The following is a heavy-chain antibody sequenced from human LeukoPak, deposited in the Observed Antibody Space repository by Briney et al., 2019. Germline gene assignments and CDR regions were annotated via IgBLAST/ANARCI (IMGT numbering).Heavy chain of an antibody. Sequence: PSETLSLTCTVSGGSISSGGYYWSWIRQPAGKGLEWIGRIYTSGSTNYNPSLKSRVTISVDTSKNQFSLKLSSVTAADTAVYYCAREGSRLVYWGQGTLVTVSS. CDR1: GGSISSGGYY. V-gene: IGHV4-61*02. J-gene: IGHJ4*02. CDR2: IYTSGST. CDR3: AREGSRLVY. D-gene: IGHD2-21*01.